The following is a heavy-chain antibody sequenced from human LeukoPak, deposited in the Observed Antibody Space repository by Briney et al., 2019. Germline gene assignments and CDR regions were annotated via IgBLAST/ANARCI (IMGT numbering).Heavy chain of an antibody. Sequence: PSETLSLTCAVYGGSFSGYYWSWIRQPPGKGLEWIGEINHSGRTNYNPSLKSRVTISVDTSKNQFSLKLSSVTAADTAVYYCARVVHGDHLAGYYYYMDVWGKGTTATVSS. D-gene: IGHD4-17*01. CDR3: ARVVHGDHLAGYYYYMDV. V-gene: IGHV4-34*01. CDR1: GGSFSGYY. CDR2: INHSGRT. J-gene: IGHJ6*03.